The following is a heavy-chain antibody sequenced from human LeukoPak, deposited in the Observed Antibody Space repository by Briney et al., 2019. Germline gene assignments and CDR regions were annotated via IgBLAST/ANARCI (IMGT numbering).Heavy chain of an antibody. Sequence: GASVKVSCKASGGTFSSYAISWVRQAPGQGLEWMGGIIPIFGTANYAQKFQGRVTITADESTSTAYMELSSLRSEDTAVYYCARERCECSGGSCYSYCYYGMDVWGQGTTVTVSS. D-gene: IGHD2-15*01. CDR2: IIPIFGTA. CDR1: GGTFSSYA. CDR3: ARERCECSGGSCYSYCYYGMDV. V-gene: IGHV1-69*13. J-gene: IGHJ6*02.